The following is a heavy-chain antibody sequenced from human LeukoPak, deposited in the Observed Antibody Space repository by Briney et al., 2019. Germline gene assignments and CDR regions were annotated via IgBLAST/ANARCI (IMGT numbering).Heavy chain of an antibody. CDR3: AKRGVVIRVILVGFHKEAYYFDS. Sequence: AGGSLRLSCAVSGIALSNYGVSWVRQAPGKGLEWVAGISDSGGSTNYADSVKGRFTISRDNPKNTLYLQMNSLRAEDTPVYFCAKRGVVIRVILVGFHKEAYYFDSWGQGALVTVSS. CDR1: GIALSNYG. D-gene: IGHD3-10*01. J-gene: IGHJ4*02. V-gene: IGHV3-23*01. CDR2: ISDSGGST.